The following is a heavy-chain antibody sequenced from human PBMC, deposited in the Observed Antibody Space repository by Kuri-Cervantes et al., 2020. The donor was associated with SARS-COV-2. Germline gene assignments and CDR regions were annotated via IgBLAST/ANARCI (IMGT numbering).Heavy chain of an antibody. V-gene: IGHV1-2*02. CDR2: INPHTGGT. D-gene: IGHD2-2*02. J-gene: IGHJ4*02. Sequence: ASVMVSCKASRGTFTDHYIHWVRQAPGQGLEWMGWINPHTGGTSYAQKFQGRVTLNRDKSKSTAYMELSSLRSEDTAVYYCERDLGGVPAAIMWGQGTRVTVSS. CDR1: RGTFTDHY. CDR3: ERDLGGVPAAIM.